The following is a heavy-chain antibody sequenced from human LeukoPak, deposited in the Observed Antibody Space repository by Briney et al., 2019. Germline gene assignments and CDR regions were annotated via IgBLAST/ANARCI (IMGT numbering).Heavy chain of an antibody. CDR1: GGSISTYY. J-gene: IGHJ4*02. CDR2: IYYSGST. V-gene: IGHV4-59*12. CDR3: ARDNIVVVAATKAYYFDY. Sequence: SETLSLTCTVSGGSISTYYWSWIRQPPGKGLEWIGYIYYSGSTSYNPSLKSRVTISVDTSKNQFSLKLSSVTAADTAVYYCARDNIVVVAATKAYYFDYWGQGTLVTVSS. D-gene: IGHD2-15*01.